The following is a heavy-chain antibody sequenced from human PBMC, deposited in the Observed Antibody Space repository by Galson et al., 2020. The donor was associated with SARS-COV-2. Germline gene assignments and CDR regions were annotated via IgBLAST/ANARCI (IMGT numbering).Heavy chain of an antibody. CDR3: AHVLYFESSGYWGFDY. Sequence: SGPTLVKPTQTLTLTCTFSGFSLSSSGVGVGWIRQPPGKALEWLALIYWDDDEHYSPSLKSRLTITKATSKNQVVLTMTNMDPVDTGTYFGAHVLYFESSGYWGFDYWGQGTRVIVSS. CDR2: IYWDDDE. CDR1: GFSLSSSGVG. D-gene: IGHD3-22*01. J-gene: IGHJ4*02. V-gene: IGHV2-5*02.